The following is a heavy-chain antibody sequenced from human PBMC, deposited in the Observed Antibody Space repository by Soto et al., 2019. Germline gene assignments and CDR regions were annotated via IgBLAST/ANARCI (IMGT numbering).Heavy chain of an antibody. CDR2: IYQSGST. D-gene: IGHD6-19*01. J-gene: IGHJ4*02. V-gene: IGHV4-4*02. CDR3: ARRSSGWTDY. Sequence: PSETLSLTCAVSGDSIGSSNWWSWVRQPPGKGLEWIGEIYQSGSTNYNPSLKSRVNISVDKSKNQFSLMMNSVTAADTAMYYCARRSSGWTDYWGQGTLVTVSS. CDR1: GDSIGSSNW.